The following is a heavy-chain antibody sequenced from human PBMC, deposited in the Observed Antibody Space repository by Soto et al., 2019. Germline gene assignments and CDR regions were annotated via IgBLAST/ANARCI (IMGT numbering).Heavy chain of an antibody. CDR1: GYTFTSYA. V-gene: IGHV1-3*01. Sequence: ASVKVSCKASGYTFTSYAMHWVRQAPGQRLEWMGWINAGNGNTKYSQEFQGRVTITRDTSASTAYMELSSLRSEDTAVYYCASSKLVAASGHAFDIWGQGTMVTVSS. J-gene: IGHJ3*02. D-gene: IGHD2-15*01. CDR2: INAGNGNT. CDR3: ASSKLVAASGHAFDI.